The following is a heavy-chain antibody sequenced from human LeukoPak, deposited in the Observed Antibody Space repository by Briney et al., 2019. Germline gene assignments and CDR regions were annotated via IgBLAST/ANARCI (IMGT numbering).Heavy chain of an antibody. V-gene: IGHV3-53*05. J-gene: IGHJ4*02. Sequence: PGGTLRLSCAASGFTVSSNYMSWVRQAPGKGLEWVSVIYSGGSTYYADSVKGRFTISRDNAKNSLYLQMNSLRAEDMALYYCAKGLYSNLLGFDYCGQGTLVTVSS. CDR1: GFTVSSNY. D-gene: IGHD4-11*01. CDR2: IYSGGST. CDR3: AKGLYSNLLGFDY.